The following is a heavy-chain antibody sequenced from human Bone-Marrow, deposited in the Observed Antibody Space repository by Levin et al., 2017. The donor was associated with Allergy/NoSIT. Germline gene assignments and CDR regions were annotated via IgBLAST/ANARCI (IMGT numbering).Heavy chain of an antibody. J-gene: IGHJ2*01. V-gene: IGHV3-48*03. D-gene: IGHD2-21*02. CDR3: ARDKSSDGVTPDWYFDL. CDR2: ISSSGTTK. CDR1: GFTFSSYE. Sequence: GGSLRLSCAASGFTFSSYEMNWVRQAPGKGLEWISYISSSGTTKYYADSVKGRFTISSKTSVYLQMNSLRAEDTAIYYFARDKSSDGVTPDWYFDLWGRGTLVTVSS.